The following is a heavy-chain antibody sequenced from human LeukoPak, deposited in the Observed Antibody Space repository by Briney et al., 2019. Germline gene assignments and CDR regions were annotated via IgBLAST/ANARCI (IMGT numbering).Heavy chain of an antibody. CDR2: IYYSGST. CDR3: ARHYRPAALGAFDI. Sequence: SETLSLTCTVSGGSISSYYWSWIRQPPGKGLEWIGYIYYSGSTNYNASLKSRVTISVDTSKNQFSLKLSSVTAADTAVYYCARHYRPAALGAFDIWGQGTMVTVSS. D-gene: IGHD2-2*01. J-gene: IGHJ3*02. CDR1: GGSISSYY. V-gene: IGHV4-59*01.